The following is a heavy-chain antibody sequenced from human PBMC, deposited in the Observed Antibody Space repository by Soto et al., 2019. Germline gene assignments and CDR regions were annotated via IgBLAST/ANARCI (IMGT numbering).Heavy chain of an antibody. CDR3: ARDRDVCSGGSCYSGYYFYMDV. CDR2: IYYTGNS. D-gene: IGHD2-15*01. CDR1: GGYISSDD. V-gene: IGHV4-59*01. Sequence: PSETLCLTCTVSGGYISSDDWSWIRQPPGKGLEWIGSIYYTGNSNHSPSLQSRVTISVDTSKNQFSLKLSSVTAADTAVYYCARDRDVCSGGSCYSGYYFYMDVWGKGTTVTVSS. J-gene: IGHJ6*03.